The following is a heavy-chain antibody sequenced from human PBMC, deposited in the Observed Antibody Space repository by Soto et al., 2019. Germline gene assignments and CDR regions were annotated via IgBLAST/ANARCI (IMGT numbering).Heavy chain of an antibody. V-gene: IGHV4-39*01. J-gene: IGHJ5*02. CDR2: IYQSGST. Sequence: PSETLSLTCTVSGGSINNNNYYWGWIRQPPGKGLEWIGNIYQSGSTYNNPSLESRVTISIDTSKNQFSLRLSSVTAADTAVYYCARATNYYGSGSYYKAWFDPWGQGTLVTVSS. CDR1: GGSINNNNYY. D-gene: IGHD3-10*01. CDR3: ARATNYYGSGSYYKAWFDP.